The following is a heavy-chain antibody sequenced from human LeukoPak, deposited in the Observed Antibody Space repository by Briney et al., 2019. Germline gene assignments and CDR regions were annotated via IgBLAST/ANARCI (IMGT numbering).Heavy chain of an antibody. CDR3: TCPAYYYYYMDV. CDR2: ISGGGDST. V-gene: IGHV3-23*01. Sequence: PVGSLRVSCAAAGIPFSSHAMGSFRQAPGEGVWWVSAISGGGDSTYYADSVKGRFTISRDNSKNTLYLHLTRLRAEDTAVYYCTCPAYYYYYMDVWGKGTTVTVSS. CDR1: GIPFSSHA. J-gene: IGHJ6*03.